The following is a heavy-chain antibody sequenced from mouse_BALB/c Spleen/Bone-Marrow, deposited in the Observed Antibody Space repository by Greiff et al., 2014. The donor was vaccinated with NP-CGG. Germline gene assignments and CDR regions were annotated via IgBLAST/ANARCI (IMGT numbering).Heavy chain of an antibody. D-gene: IGHD2-4*01. CDR3: TIYYDYDWYFDV. Sequence: VKLMESGAELVKPGASVKLSCKASGYTFTSYYMYWVKQRPGQGLEWIREINPSNGGTNFNEKFKSKATLTVDKSSSTAYMQLSSLTSEDSAVYYCTIYYDYDWYFDVWGAGTTVTVSS. J-gene: IGHJ1*01. V-gene: IGHV1S81*02. CDR2: INPSNGGT. CDR1: GYTFTSYY.